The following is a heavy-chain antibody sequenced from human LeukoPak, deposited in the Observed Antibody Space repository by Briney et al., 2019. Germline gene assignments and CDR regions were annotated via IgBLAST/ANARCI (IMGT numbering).Heavy chain of an antibody. V-gene: IGHV1-3*01. CDR1: GYTFTSYA. CDR2: INADNGNT. J-gene: IGHJ6*02. CDR3: ARDEAAAGTGVYYYYGMDV. Sequence: AASVKVSCKASGYTFTSYAMHWVRQAPGQRLEWMGWINADNGNTKYSQKVQGRATITRDTSASTAYMELSSLRSEDTAVYYCARDEAAAGTGVYYYYGMDVWGQGTTVTVSS. D-gene: IGHD6-13*01.